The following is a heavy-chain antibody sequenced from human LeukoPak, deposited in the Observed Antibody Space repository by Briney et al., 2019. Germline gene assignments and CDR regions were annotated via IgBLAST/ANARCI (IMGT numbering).Heavy chain of an antibody. D-gene: IGHD1-26*01. Sequence: ASAKVSCKASGYRFSSYDINWVRQATGQGLEWMAYMNPNSGKTVFAQNFRGRLTITRSTSMSTAYMELSSLRSQDTAVYYCARADSPGASFHYWGQGTLVTVSS. CDR1: GYRFSSYD. CDR2: MNPNSGKT. J-gene: IGHJ4*02. CDR3: ARADSPGASFHY. V-gene: IGHV1-8*03.